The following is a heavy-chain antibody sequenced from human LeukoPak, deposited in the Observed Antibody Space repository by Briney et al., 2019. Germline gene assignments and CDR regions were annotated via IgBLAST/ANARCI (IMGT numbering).Heavy chain of an antibody. Sequence: PGGSLRLSCAASGFTFSSYSMNWVRQAPGKGLEWVSSISSSSSYIYYADSVKGRFTISRDNAKNSLYLQMNSLRAEDTAVYYCARARYCSSTSCYSDYWGQGTLVTVSS. J-gene: IGHJ4*02. CDR2: ISSSSSYI. V-gene: IGHV3-21*01. CDR1: GFTFSSYS. CDR3: ARARYCSSTSCYSDY. D-gene: IGHD2-2*01.